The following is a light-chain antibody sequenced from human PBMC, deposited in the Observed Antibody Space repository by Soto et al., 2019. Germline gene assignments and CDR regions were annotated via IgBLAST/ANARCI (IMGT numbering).Light chain of an antibody. CDR3: SSFTSSITVV. Sequence: QSVLTQPASVSGSPGQSITISCTGTSSDVGGYNYVSWYQQHPGKAPKLMIYDVSNRPSGVSNRFSGSKSGNTASLTISGPQAEDEADYYCSSFTSSITVVFGTGTKVTVL. J-gene: IGLJ1*01. CDR2: DVS. V-gene: IGLV2-14*01. CDR1: SSDVGGYNY.